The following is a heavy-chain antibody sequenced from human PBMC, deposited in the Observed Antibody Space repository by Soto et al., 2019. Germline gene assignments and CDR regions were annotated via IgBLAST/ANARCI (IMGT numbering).Heavy chain of an antibody. V-gene: IGHV4-30-2*01. Sequence: QLQLQESGSGLVKPSQTLSLTCAVSGGSISSGGYSWSWIRQPPGKGLEWIGYIYHSGSTYYNPSLKSRVTISVDRSKNQCSLKLTSVTAAVTAVDYCARAGGLGAVGVDYWGQGTLVTVSS. J-gene: IGHJ4*02. CDR1: GGSISSGGYS. D-gene: IGHD6-13*01. CDR2: IYHSGST. CDR3: ARAGGLGAVGVDY.